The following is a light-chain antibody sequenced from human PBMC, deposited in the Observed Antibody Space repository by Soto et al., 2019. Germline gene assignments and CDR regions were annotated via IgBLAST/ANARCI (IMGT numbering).Light chain of an antibody. J-gene: IGKJ2*01. V-gene: IGKV1-5*01. Sequence: DIQMTQSPSTLSASVGDRVTITFRASQSISSWLAWYQQKPGKAPKLLIYDASSLESGVPSRFSGHGSGTEFTLTISSLQTDDFAAYCCQQYNSYPRTFGQGTNLEIK. CDR1: QSISSW. CDR2: DAS. CDR3: QQYNSYPRT.